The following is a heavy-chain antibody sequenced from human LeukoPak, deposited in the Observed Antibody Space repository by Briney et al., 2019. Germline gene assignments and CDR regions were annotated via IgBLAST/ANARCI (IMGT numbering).Heavy chain of an antibody. V-gene: IGHV3-23*01. D-gene: IGHD3-3*01. J-gene: IGHJ4*02. CDR1: GFTFSSYA. CDR2: ISGSGGST. Sequence: PGRSLRLSCAASGFTFSSYAMSWVRQTPGEGLEWVSGISGSGGSTYYSDSVKGRFTTSRDNSQNTLYLQMNSLRAEDTAVYYCAKLDYDFWSGSFDNWGQGTLVTVSS. CDR3: AKLDYDFWSGSFDN.